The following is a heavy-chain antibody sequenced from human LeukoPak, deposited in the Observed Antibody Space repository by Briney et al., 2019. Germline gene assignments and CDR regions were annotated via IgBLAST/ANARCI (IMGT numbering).Heavy chain of an antibody. J-gene: IGHJ4*02. CDR3: ARSGDYSN. Sequence: SVKVSCKASGGTFSSYAISWVRQAPGQGLEWMGRIIPILGIANYAQKFQGRVTMTRNTSISTAYMELSSLRSEDTAVYYCARSGDYSNWGQGTLVTVSS. D-gene: IGHD4-11*01. CDR1: GGTFSSYA. V-gene: IGHV1-69*04. CDR2: IIPILGIA.